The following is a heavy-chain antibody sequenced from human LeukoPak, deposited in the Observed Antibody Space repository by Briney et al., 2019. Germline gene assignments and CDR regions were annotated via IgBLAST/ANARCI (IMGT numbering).Heavy chain of an antibody. CDR1: GGSISSSGYY. Sequence: SETLSLTCTVSGGSISSSGYYWGWIRQPPGKGLEWIGTIYYSGSASYTPSLKSRVTISVDMSENQFSLKLSSVTAADTAVYYCARHNYDSSAELDYWGQGTLVTVSS. CDR2: IYYSGSA. CDR3: ARHNYDSSAELDY. V-gene: IGHV4-39*01. J-gene: IGHJ4*02. D-gene: IGHD3-22*01.